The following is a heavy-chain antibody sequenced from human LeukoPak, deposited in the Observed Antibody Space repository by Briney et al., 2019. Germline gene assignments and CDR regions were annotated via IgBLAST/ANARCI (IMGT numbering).Heavy chain of an antibody. Sequence: GGSLRLSCAASGFTFSSYSMNWVRQAPGKGLEWVSSISSSSSYIYYADSVKGRFTISRDNAKNSLYLQMNSLRAEDTAVYYCAGDADVVVPAAIGYWGQGTLVTVSS. CDR1: GFTFSSYS. J-gene: IGHJ4*02. CDR2: ISSSSSYI. V-gene: IGHV3-21*01. CDR3: AGDADVVVPAAIGY. D-gene: IGHD2-2*02.